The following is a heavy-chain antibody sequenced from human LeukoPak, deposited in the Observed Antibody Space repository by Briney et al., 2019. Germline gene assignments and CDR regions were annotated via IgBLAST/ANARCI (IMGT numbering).Heavy chain of an antibody. Sequence: ASVKVSCKASGYTFTSYGISWVRQAPGQGLEWMGWISAYNGNTNYAQKLQGRVTMTTDTSTSTTYMELRSLRSDDTAVYYCARVSAGTISRYFDLWGRGTLVTVSS. CDR1: GYTFTSYG. CDR3: ARVSAGTISRYFDL. D-gene: IGHD6-19*01. J-gene: IGHJ2*01. CDR2: ISAYNGNT. V-gene: IGHV1-18*01.